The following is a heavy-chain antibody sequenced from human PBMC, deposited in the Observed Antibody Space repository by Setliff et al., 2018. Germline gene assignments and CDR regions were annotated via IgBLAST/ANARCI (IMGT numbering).Heavy chain of an antibody. J-gene: IGHJ4*02. CDR1: GYSFSDYG. CDR3: ARGPYYDYVWGSYRYIPHDY. Sequence: ASVKVSCKASGYSFSDYGISWVRQAPGQGLEWMGWINSYNGNTNYARKFQGRVTITADESTSTASMELSSLRSEDTAVYYCARGPYYDYVWGSYRYIPHDYWGQGTLVTVSS. V-gene: IGHV1-18*01. CDR2: INSYNGNT. D-gene: IGHD3-16*02.